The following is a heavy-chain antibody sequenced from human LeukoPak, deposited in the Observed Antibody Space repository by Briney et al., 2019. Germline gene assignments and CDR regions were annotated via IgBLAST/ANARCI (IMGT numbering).Heavy chain of an antibody. CDR3: TKDLTYDFWSGYSLDY. V-gene: IGHV3-23*01. D-gene: IGHD3-3*01. J-gene: IGHJ4*02. Sequence: PGGSLRLSCAASGFTFSRYAMSWVRQAPGKGLEWVAAIGGGRGSTYYADSVKGRFIISRDNSKNKLYLQMNSLRAEDTAVYYCTKDLTYDFWSGYSLDYWGQGTLVTVSS. CDR2: IGGGRGST. CDR1: GFTFSRYA.